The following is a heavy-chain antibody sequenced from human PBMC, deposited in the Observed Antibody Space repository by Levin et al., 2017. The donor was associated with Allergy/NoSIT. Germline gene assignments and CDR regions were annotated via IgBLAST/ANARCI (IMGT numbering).Heavy chain of an antibody. CDR3: AKSRRLALRFDAFDI. D-gene: IGHD3-16*01. CDR1: GYSFTSYW. V-gene: IGHV5-51*01. Sequence: GESLKISCKGSGYSFTSYWIGWVRQMPGKGLEWMGIIYPGDSDTRYSPSFQGQVTISADKSISTAHLQWSSLKASDTAMYYCAKSRRLALRFDAFDIWGQGTMVTVSS. J-gene: IGHJ3*02. CDR2: IYPGDSDT.